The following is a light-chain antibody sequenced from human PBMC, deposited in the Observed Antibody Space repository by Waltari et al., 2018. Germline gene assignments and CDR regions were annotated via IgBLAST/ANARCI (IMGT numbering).Light chain of an antibody. CDR2: DTS. CDR3: QQRRDWPLT. CDR1: QSLTNY. V-gene: IGKV3-11*01. J-gene: IGKJ4*01. Sequence: IVLTQSPAILSLSPGERASFSCRASQSLTNYLAWYQQQPGQAPRLLIYDTSNRATGIPARFSGSGFGTDFTLTISSLEPEDFAVYYCQQRRDWPLTFGGGTKVEIK.